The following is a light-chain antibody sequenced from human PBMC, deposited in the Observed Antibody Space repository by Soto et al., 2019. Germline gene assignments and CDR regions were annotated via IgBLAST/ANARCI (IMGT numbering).Light chain of an antibody. J-gene: IGLJ1*01. Sequence: QPVLTQPASVSGSPGQSITISCTGTSSDVGGYNFVSWYQQYPGKAPKLMIHDVTSRPSGVSNRFSGSKSGTTASLTISGLQAEDEADYYCCSYASSTSYVFGTGTKLTVL. CDR3: CSYASSTSYV. CDR2: DVT. CDR1: SSDVGGYNF. V-gene: IGLV2-14*01.